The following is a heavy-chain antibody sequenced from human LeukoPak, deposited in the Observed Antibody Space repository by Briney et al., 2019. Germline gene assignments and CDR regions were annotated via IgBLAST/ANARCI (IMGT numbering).Heavy chain of an antibody. Sequence: GGPLRLSCAASGFTFSTYAMTWVRQPPGKGLEWVSAISGRGGSTYYADSVKGRFTISRDNPRNTLYLQMNSLRDEDTAIYYCARASRYCTGGSCYRDAFDMWGQGTMVTVSS. CDR1: GFTFSTYA. CDR3: ARASRYCTGGSCYRDAFDM. D-gene: IGHD2-15*01. V-gene: IGHV3-23*01. CDR2: ISGRGGST. J-gene: IGHJ3*02.